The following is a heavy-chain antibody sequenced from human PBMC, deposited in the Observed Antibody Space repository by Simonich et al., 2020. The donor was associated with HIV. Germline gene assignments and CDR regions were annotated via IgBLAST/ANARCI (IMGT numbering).Heavy chain of an antibody. Sequence: QVQLQQWGAGLLKPSETLSLTCAVYGGSFSGYYWTRIRQPPGKGLEWIGEINHSAGTNYNPSLKSRVTISVDTSKNQFSLKLSSVTAADTAVYYCAGLRAYSNYFYYYGMDVWGQGTTVTVSS. CDR2: INHSAGT. V-gene: IGHV4-34*01. J-gene: IGHJ6*02. CDR1: GGSFSGYY. D-gene: IGHD4-4*01. CDR3: AGLRAYSNYFYYYGMDV.